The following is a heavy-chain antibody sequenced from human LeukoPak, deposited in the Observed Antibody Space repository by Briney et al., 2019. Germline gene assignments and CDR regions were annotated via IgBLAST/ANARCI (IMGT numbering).Heavy chain of an antibody. Sequence: GGSLRLSCAASGFTLIDYDMHWVRQVIGKGLEWVSAIGIRGDTHYSGSVKGRFTISRENAESSLYLQMNSLRAEDTAVYYCARGGIQVSGIDEFDYWGQGTLVTVSS. V-gene: IGHV3-13*01. D-gene: IGHD6-19*01. J-gene: IGHJ4*02. CDR1: GFTLIDYD. CDR2: IGIRGDT. CDR3: ARGGIQVSGIDEFDY.